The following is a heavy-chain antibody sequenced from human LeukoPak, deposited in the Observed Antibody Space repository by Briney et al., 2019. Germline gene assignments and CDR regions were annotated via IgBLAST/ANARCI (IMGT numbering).Heavy chain of an antibody. CDR3: AREGGYSLLYGMDV. Sequence: PGGSLRLSCAASGFTVSSNYMSWVRQAPGKGLEWVSVIYSGGSTYYAGSVKGRFTISRDNSKNTLYLQMNSLRAEDTAVYYCAREGGYSLLYGMDVWGQGTTVTVSS. D-gene: IGHD5-12*01. J-gene: IGHJ6*02. CDR1: GFTVSSNY. V-gene: IGHV3-53*01. CDR2: IYSGGST.